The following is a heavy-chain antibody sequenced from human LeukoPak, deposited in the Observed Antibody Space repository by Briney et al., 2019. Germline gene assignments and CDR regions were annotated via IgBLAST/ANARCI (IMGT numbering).Heavy chain of an antibody. D-gene: IGHD3-10*01. V-gene: IGHV1-69*13. CDR1: GGTFSSYA. Sequence: SVTVSCKASGGTFSSYAISWVRQAPGQGLEWMGGIIPIFGTANYAQKFQGRVTITADESTSTAYMELSSLRSVDTAVYYCARDRRAYGSGSSAFDIWGQGTMVTVSS. CDR3: ARDRRAYGSGSSAFDI. CDR2: IIPIFGTA. J-gene: IGHJ3*02.